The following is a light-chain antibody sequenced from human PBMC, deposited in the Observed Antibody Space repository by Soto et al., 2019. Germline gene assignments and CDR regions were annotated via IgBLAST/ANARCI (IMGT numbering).Light chain of an antibody. CDR3: QEYDGAPPIT. CDR2: DAS. CDR1: QSVRSER. V-gene: IGKV3-20*01. J-gene: IGKJ5*01. Sequence: EIVLTQSPDTLSFSAGDRATLSFRASQSVRSERLAWYQQKRGQAPTLLIFDASSRASGTPERFSGSGSGTDFTLTISRLEPEDFAVYYCQEYDGAPPITFGLGTRLEI.